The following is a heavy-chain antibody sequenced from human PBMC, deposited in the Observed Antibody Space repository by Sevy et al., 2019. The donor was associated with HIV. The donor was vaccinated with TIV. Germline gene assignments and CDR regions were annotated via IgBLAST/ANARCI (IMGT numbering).Heavy chain of an antibody. CDR2: ISGSGGGT. V-gene: IGHV3-23*01. CDR1: GFTFSTYA. Sequence: GGSLRLSCAASGFTFSTYAMSWVRQAPGKGLGWVSAISGSGGGTFYADSVKGRFTISRDNSKNTLYLQMNSLRVEDTAVYYCAKFFPHDAFDIWGQGTMVTVSS. CDR3: AKFFPHDAFDI. D-gene: IGHD3-3*01. J-gene: IGHJ3*02.